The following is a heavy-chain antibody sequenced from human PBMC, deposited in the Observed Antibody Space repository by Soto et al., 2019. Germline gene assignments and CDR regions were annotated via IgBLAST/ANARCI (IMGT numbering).Heavy chain of an antibody. Sequence: LRLSCAASGFTFSSYDMHWVRQATGKDLEWVSAIGTAGDTYYPGSVKGRFTISRENAKNSLYLQMNSLRAGDTAVYYCARDQALYSYGSYYYYGMDVWGQGTTVTSP. CDR1: GFTFSSYD. D-gene: IGHD5-18*01. J-gene: IGHJ6*02. CDR2: IGTAGDT. V-gene: IGHV3-13*01. CDR3: ARDQALYSYGSYYYYGMDV.